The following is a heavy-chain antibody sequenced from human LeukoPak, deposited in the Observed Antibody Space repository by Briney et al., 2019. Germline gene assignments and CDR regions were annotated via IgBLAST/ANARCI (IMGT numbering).Heavy chain of an antibody. Sequence: GGSLRLSCAASGFTFNTYAMNWVRQAPGKGLEWVSVVIASAAATYYADSVKGRFTISRDNSKNTLYLQMNSLRAEDTAVYYCAKDGIAATFNWFDPWGQGTLVTVSS. D-gene: IGHD2-15*01. CDR3: AKDGIAATFNWFDP. CDR2: VIASAAAT. CDR1: GFTFNTYA. J-gene: IGHJ5*02. V-gene: IGHV3-23*01.